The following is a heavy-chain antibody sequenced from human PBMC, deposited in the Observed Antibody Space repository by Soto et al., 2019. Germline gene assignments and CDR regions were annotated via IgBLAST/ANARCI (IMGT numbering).Heavy chain of an antibody. Sequence: ATCVGTVTNYGIALGSEKQEMGLEWVAVIWYDGSNKYYADSVKGRLTISRDNSKNTLYLQMNSLRAEDTAVYYCARDHGSGSYYNGPLDYWGQGTLVTVSS. D-gene: IGHD3-10*01. CDR1: VGTVTNYG. J-gene: IGHJ4*02. CDR2: IWYDGSNK. V-gene: IGHV3-33*01. CDR3: ARDHGSGSYYNGPLDY.